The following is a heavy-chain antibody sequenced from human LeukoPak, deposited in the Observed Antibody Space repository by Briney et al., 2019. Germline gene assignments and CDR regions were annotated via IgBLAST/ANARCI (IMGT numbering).Heavy chain of an antibody. V-gene: IGHV4-61*01. D-gene: IGHD3-9*01. CDR3: ARQTILTGGFDS. CDR2: IYHSGST. Sequence: PSETLSLTCTVSGGSVNTKSYYWSWIRQTPGTGLEWIGNIYHSGSTSYTPSLKSRVTISVDTSKNQFSLRLSSVTAADTAVYYCARQTILTGGFDSWGQGILVTVSS. CDR1: GGSVNTKSYY. J-gene: IGHJ5*01.